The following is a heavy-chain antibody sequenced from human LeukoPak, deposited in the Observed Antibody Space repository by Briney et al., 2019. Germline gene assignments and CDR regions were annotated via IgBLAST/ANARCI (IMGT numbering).Heavy chain of an antibody. CDR2: IYYSGST. D-gene: IGHD2-2*01. CDR3: ARQVPAAHYYYYYGMDV. Sequence: PSQTLSLTCTVSGGPISSGGYYWSWIRQHPGKGLEWIGYIYYSGSTYYNPSLKSRVTISVDTSKNQFSLKLSSVTAADTAVYYCARQVPAAHYYYYYGMDVWGQGTTVTVSS. V-gene: IGHV4-31*03. CDR1: GGPISSGGYY. J-gene: IGHJ6*02.